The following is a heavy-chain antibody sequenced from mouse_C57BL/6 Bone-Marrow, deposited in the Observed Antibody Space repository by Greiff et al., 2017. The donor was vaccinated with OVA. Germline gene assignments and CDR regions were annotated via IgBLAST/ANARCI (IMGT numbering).Heavy chain of an antibody. Sequence: VQLQQSGPGLVKPSQSLSLTCSVTGYSITSGYYWNWIRQFPGNKLEWMGYISYDGSNNYNPSLKNRISITRDTSKNQFFLKLNSVTTEDTATYYCARENQAWFAYWGQGTLVTVSA. V-gene: IGHV3-6*01. J-gene: IGHJ3*01. CDR1: GYSITSGYY. CDR2: ISYDGSN. CDR3: ARENQAWFAY.